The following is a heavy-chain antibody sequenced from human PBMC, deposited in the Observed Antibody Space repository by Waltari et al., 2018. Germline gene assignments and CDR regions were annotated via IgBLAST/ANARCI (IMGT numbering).Heavy chain of an antibody. CDR1: GYTFTGYY. CDR2: INPSSGDT. CDR3: ARDLGSDYGNRDY. D-gene: IGHD4-17*01. Sequence: QVHLVQSGAEVKKPGASVKVSCKASGYTFTGYYIQWVRRAPGQGLEWMGRINPSSGDTNYAQKFQGRVTLTRDTSINTAYVELSSLKSDDTAVYYCARDLGSDYGNRDYWGQGTLVTVPS. V-gene: IGHV1-2*06. J-gene: IGHJ4*02.